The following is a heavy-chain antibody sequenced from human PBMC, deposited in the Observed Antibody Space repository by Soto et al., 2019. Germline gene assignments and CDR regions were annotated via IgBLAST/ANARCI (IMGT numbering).Heavy chain of an antibody. Sequence: EVRLLESGGGLVQPGGSLRLSCAASGFTFSNYAMTWVRQAPGKGLEWVSGLNGSGGSTSSADSVKGRFAISRDNSKNTLYLQRNSLRDGDTAVYYCGRGFSSGKGSPPDYWGQGTLVTVSS. D-gene: IGHD3-10*01. J-gene: IGHJ4*02. V-gene: IGHV3-23*01. CDR3: GRGFSSGKGSPPDY. CDR2: LNGSGGST. CDR1: GFTFSNYA.